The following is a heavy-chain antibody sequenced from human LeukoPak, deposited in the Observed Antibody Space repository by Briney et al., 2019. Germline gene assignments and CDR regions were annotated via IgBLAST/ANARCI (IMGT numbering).Heavy chain of an antibody. J-gene: IGHJ6*02. D-gene: IGHD4-11*01. Sequence: GGSLRLSCAASGFTFSSYAMNWVRQAPGKGLEWVSAICGSGGSTYYADSVKGRLTISRDNSKNTLYLQMNSLRAEDTAVYYCAKATARGYSNYVNSYGMDVWGQGTTVTVSS. CDR2: ICGSGGST. CDR1: GFTFSSYA. CDR3: AKATARGYSNYVNSYGMDV. V-gene: IGHV3-23*01.